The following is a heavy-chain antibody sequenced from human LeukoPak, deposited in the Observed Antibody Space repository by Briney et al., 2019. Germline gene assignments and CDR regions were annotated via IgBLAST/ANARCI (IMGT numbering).Heavy chain of an antibody. J-gene: IGHJ4*02. CDR1: GDSINSGSYY. CDR3: ARQTGSGLFILP. V-gene: IGHV4-39*01. Sequence: SQTLSLTCTLSGDSINSGSYYWSWIRQPPGKGLEWIGSIYYSGNTYYNASLKSQVSISIDTSKNQFSLKLTSVTAADTAVYYCARQTGSGLFILPGGQGTLVTVSS. D-gene: IGHD3/OR15-3a*01. CDR2: IYYSGNT.